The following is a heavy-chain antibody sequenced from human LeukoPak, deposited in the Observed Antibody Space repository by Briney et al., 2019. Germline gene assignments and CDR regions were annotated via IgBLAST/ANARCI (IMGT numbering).Heavy chain of an antibody. D-gene: IGHD6-13*01. V-gene: IGHV3-7*01. CDR2: IKQDGSEK. CDR3: ARETHPAAAVDY. Sequence: GGSLRLSCAASGFTFSTYWMSWVRQAPGKGLEWVANIKQDGSEKYYVDSVKGRFTISRDNAKNSLYLHMNSLRAEDTAVYFCARETHPAAAVDYWGQGTLITVSS. CDR1: GFTFSTYW. J-gene: IGHJ4*02.